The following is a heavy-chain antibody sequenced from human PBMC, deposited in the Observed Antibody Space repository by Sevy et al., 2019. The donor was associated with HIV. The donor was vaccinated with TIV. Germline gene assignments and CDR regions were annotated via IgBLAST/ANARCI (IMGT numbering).Heavy chain of an antibody. Sequence: SETLSLTCSVSGGSMRNFYWSWIRQPPGKGLEWIGNIYYSGSTNYNPSLKSRVTMSVDTSKNQFSLKLSSVTAADTAVYYCARSGVLEWADSTRGPRNWFDPWGQGTLVTVSS. D-gene: IGHD3-3*01. V-gene: IGHV4-59*13. CDR1: GGSMRNFY. CDR2: IYYSGST. CDR3: ARSGVLEWADSTRGPRNWFDP. J-gene: IGHJ5*02.